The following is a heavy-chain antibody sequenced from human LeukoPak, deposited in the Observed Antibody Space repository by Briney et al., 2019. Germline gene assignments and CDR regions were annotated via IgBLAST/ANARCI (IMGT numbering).Heavy chain of an antibody. D-gene: IGHD1-1*01. CDR2: IYTSGST. V-gene: IGHV4-61*02. J-gene: IGHJ5*02. CDR1: GGSISSGSYY. Sequence: SETLSLTCTVSGGSISSGSYYWSWIRQPAGKGLEWIGRIYTSGSTNYNPSLKSRVTISVDTSKNQFSLKLSSVTAADTAVYYCARDGGGTGTTWWFDPWGQGTLVTVSS. CDR3: ARDGGGTGTTWWFDP.